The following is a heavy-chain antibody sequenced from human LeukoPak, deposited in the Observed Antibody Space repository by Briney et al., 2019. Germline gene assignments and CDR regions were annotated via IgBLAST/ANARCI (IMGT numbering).Heavy chain of an antibody. CDR3: AKAAGDTYYRVFEY. CDR1: GFTFSSYA. V-gene: IGHV3-23*01. J-gene: IGHJ4*02. Sequence: GGSLRLSCAASGFTFSSYAMSWVRQAPGKGLEWVSGITDSGGNTYYADSVKGRFTISRDNSNNMVYLQMNSLRAEDMAKYYCAKAAGDTYYRVFEYWGPGILVTVSS. CDR2: ITDSGGNT. D-gene: IGHD7-27*01.